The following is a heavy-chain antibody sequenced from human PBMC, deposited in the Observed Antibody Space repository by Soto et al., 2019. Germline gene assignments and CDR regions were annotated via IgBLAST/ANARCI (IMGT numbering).Heavy chain of an antibody. D-gene: IGHD4-17*01. J-gene: IGHJ4*02. CDR1: GYIFTDYW. CDR3: ARATVTTRHFDY. V-gene: IGHV5-51*03. Sequence: EVQLVQSGAEVKEPGESLKISCKASGYIFTDYWIGWVRQMPGKGLEWMGIFFPGDSDTRYSPSFQGQVTISVDKSISTAYLQWSSLEASDTAMYYCARATVTTRHFDYWGQGTLVTVSS. CDR2: FFPGDSDT.